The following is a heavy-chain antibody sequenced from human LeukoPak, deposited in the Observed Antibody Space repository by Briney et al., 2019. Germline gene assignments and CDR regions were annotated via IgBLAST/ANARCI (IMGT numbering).Heavy chain of an antibody. J-gene: IGHJ3*02. Sequence: QSGGSLRLSCAASGFTFDDYAMHWVRQAPGKGLEWVSGISWNSGSIGYADSVKGRFTISRDNAKNSLYLQMNSLRAEDTALYYCAKDTEFGSGGSCYLCAFDIWGQGTMVTVSS. CDR2: ISWNSGSI. D-gene: IGHD2-15*01. CDR1: GFTFDDYA. V-gene: IGHV3-9*01. CDR3: AKDTEFGSGGSCYLCAFDI.